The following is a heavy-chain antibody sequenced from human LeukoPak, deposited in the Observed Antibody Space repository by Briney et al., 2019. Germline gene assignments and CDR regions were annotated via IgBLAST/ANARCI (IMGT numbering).Heavy chain of an antibody. V-gene: IGHV3-23*01. CDR1: GIIFSTNA. CDR2: ISGSGGST. Sequence: SGGSLRLSCAASGIIFSTNAMSWVRQAPGKGLEGVSVISGSGGSTYYADSVKGRFAISRDNSADTLYLQMNSLRAEDTAVYYCAKDQAGSAVPLDYWGQGTLVTVSS. CDR3: AKDQAGSAVPLDY. J-gene: IGHJ4*02. D-gene: IGHD6-25*01.